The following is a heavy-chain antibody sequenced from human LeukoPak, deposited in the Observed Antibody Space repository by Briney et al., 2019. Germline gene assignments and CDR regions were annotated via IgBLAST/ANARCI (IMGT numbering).Heavy chain of an antibody. J-gene: IGHJ4*02. CDR2: ISGSGGST. CDR1: GFTFDNYG. CDR3: AKVYSGSYGNFDY. D-gene: IGHD1-26*01. Sequence: PGGSLRLSCVASGFTFDNYGMSWVRQAPGKGLEWVSAISGSGGSTYYADSVKGRFTISRDNSKNTLYLQMNSLRAEDTAVYYCAKVYSGSYGNFDYWGQGTLVTVSS. V-gene: IGHV3-23*01.